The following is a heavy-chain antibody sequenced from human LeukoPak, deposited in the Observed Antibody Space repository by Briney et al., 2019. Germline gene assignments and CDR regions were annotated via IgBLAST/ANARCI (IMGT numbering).Heavy chain of an antibody. CDR1: GGTFSSYT. CDR3: ARDKIWMTTVPNAFDI. CDR2: IIPILGIA. V-gene: IGHV1-69*04. J-gene: IGHJ3*02. Sequence: SVKVSCKASGGTFSSYTISWVRQAPGQGLEWMGRIIPILGIANYAQKFQGRVTITADKSTSTAYMELSSLRSDDTAVYYCARDKIWMTTVPNAFDIWGQGTMVTVSS. D-gene: IGHD4-17*01.